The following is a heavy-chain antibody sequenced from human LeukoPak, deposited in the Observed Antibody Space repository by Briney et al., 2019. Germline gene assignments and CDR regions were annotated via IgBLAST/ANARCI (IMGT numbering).Heavy chain of an antibody. CDR2: ISDSGST. CDR1: GDSISSGYY. V-gene: IGHV4-38-2*01. D-gene: IGHD6-19*01. CDR3: RVHSGGWFEDY. J-gene: IGHJ4*02. Sequence: PSETLSLTCDVSGDSISSGYYWGWIRQLPGKGLEWIGSISDSGSTYYNPSLKTRVTISLHTSKNRFSLKVRSVTAADTAVYYCRVHSGGWFEDYWGQGTQVTVSS.